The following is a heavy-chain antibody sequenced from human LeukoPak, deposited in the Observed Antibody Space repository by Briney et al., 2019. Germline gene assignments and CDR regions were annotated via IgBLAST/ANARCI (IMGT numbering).Heavy chain of an antibody. D-gene: IGHD5-18*01. J-gene: IGHJ4*02. V-gene: IGHV4-30-4*01. Sequence: PSETLSLTCTVSGGSISSGDYYWSWIRQPPGKGLGWIGYIYYSGSTYYNPSLKSRVTISVDTSKNQFSLKLSSVTAADTAVYYCARGGGYSYGTFDYWGQGTLVTVSS. CDR1: GGSISSGDYY. CDR2: IYYSGST. CDR3: ARGGGYSYGTFDY.